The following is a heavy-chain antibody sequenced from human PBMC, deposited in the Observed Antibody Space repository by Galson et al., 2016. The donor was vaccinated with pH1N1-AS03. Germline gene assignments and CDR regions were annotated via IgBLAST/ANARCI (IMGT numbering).Heavy chain of an antibody. CDR1: GFPFSSYW. Sequence: SLRLSCAASGFPFSSYWMHWVRQAPGKGLVWVSRSNTDGSGTTYADSVKGRFTISRDNAKNTVSLQMNSLRAEDTAVYYCARGIGSRIAVGLDFWGPGTPVTVSS. J-gene: IGHJ4*02. CDR3: ARGIGSRIAVGLDF. D-gene: IGHD6-19*01. CDR2: SNTDGSGT. V-gene: IGHV3-74*01.